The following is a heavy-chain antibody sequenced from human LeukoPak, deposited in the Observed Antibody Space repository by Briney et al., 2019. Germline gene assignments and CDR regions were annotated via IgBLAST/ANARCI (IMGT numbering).Heavy chain of an antibody. CDR2: ISSSSSYI. Sequence: GGSLRLSCAASGFTFSSYSMNWVCQAPGKGLEWVSSISSSSSYIYYADSVKGRFTISRDNAKNSLYLQMNSLRAEDTAVYYCARDGTYSSSWYDDYYYYGMDVWGQGTTVTVSS. CDR1: GFTFSSYS. D-gene: IGHD6-13*01. CDR3: ARDGTYSSSWYDDYYYYGMDV. V-gene: IGHV3-21*01. J-gene: IGHJ6*02.